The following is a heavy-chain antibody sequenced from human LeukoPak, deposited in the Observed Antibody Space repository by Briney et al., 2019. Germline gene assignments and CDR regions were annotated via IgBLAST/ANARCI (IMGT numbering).Heavy chain of an antibody. CDR1: GFTFSDYY. D-gene: IGHD3-9*01. CDR3: ATAGPYYDILTGYSTTRGAFDI. V-gene: IGHV4-34*01. Sequence: GSLRLSCAASGFTFSDYYMSWIRQAPGKGLEWIGEINHSGSTNYNPSLKSRVTISVDTSKNQFSLKLSSVTAADTAVYYCATAGPYYDILTGYSTTRGAFDIWGQGTMVTVSS. J-gene: IGHJ3*02. CDR2: INHSGST.